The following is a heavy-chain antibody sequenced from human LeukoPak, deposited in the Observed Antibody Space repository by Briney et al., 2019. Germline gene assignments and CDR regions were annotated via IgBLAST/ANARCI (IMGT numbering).Heavy chain of an antibody. CDR1: GFTFSGYA. J-gene: IGHJ4*01. CDR2: ISGSGGST. CDR3: AKDGLEYSSSPREYYFDY. V-gene: IGHV3-23*01. Sequence: GGSLRLSCAASGFTFSGYAMSWVRQAPGKGLEWVSAISGSGGSTYYTDSVKGRFTISRDNSKNTLYLQMNSLRAEDTAVYYCAKDGLEYSSSPREYYFDYWGQGTLVTVSS. D-gene: IGHD6-6*01.